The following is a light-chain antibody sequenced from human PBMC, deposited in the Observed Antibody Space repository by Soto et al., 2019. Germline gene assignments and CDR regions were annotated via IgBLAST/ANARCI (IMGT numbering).Light chain of an antibody. Sequence: DIQMTQSPSSLSASVGDRVTITCRGSQRVSTYLNWYQQRPGKAPKLLIYAASTLQSGVPSTFSGSASGTDFTLTISSLQPEDFATYYCHQTYSVPPTLGQGPKVDIK. J-gene: IGKJ1*01. CDR1: QRVSTY. CDR3: HQTYSVPPT. CDR2: AAS. V-gene: IGKV1-39*01.